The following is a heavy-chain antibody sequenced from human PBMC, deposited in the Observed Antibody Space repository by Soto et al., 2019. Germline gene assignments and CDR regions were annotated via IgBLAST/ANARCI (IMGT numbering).Heavy chain of an antibody. J-gene: IGHJ6*02. CDR3: ARYCISTSCYAYYYYGMDV. CDR2: TYYRSKWYN. D-gene: IGHD2-2*01. Sequence: PSQTLSLTCAISGDSVSSNSAAWNWIRQSPSRGLEWLGRTYYRSKWYNDYAVSVKSRITINPDTSKNQFSLQLNSVTPEDTAVYYCARYCISTSCYAYYYYGMDVWGQGTTVTVSS. CDR1: GDSVSSNSAA. V-gene: IGHV6-1*01.